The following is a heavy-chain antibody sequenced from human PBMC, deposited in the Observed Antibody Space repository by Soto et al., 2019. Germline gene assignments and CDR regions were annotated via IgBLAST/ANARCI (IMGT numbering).Heavy chain of an antibody. D-gene: IGHD3-9*01. J-gene: IGHJ4*02. CDR3: TKGEERTVQRFLAWFGGH. Sequence: GESLKISCKGSGYSFTNYWIGWVRQMPGKDLEWIGIIYPEDSETRYSPSFQGLVTISVDKSISTAYLQWNSLQPSNTATYYFTKGEERTVQRFLAWFGGHWGQGPPVTVS. V-gene: IGHV5-51*01. CDR1: GYSFTNYW. CDR2: IYPEDSET.